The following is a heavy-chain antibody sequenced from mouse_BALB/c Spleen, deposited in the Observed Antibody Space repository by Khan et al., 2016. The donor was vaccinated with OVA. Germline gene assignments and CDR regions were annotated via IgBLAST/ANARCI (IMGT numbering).Heavy chain of an antibody. CDR3: ASHLTGSFAY. D-gene: IGHD4-1*01. J-gene: IGHJ3*01. V-gene: IGHV5-6*01. Sequence: EVQGVESGGDLVRPGGSLKLSCSASGFTFSTYSMSWVRQTPDKRLEWVATISSAGDYTFFPASVKGRFTISRDTARNTLYLQMSSLRSEDTAMYYCASHLTGSFAYWGQGTLVTVSA. CDR2: ISSAGDYT. CDR1: GFTFSTYS.